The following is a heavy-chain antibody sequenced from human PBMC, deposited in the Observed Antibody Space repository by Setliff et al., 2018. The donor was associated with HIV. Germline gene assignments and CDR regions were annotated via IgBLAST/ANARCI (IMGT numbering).Heavy chain of an antibody. CDR3: ATDFSISA. V-gene: IGHV3-7*01. Sequence: GGSLRLSCAASGFTFSYRWMTWVRQAPGKGLEWVANIKGDGSEKYYVDSVKGRFTISRDNAKNSLYLQMNSLRAEDTAIYYCATDFSISAWGQGTLVTVS. CDR1: GFTFSYRW. D-gene: IGHD2-2*01. J-gene: IGHJ1*01. CDR2: IKGDGSEK.